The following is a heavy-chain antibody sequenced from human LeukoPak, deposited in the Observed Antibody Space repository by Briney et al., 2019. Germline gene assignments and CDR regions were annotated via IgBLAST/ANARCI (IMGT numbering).Heavy chain of an antibody. CDR3: ARDGLGIADY. Sequence: GGSLRLSCAASGFTFSSYVMDWVRPAPGKGLEWVAGIWYDGSNKYYADSVKGRFTISRDNSKNTLYLQMNSLSAEDTAVYYCARDGLGIADYWGQGTLVTVSS. CDR2: IWYDGSNK. D-gene: IGHD3-16*01. V-gene: IGHV3-33*01. CDR1: GFTFSSYV. J-gene: IGHJ4*02.